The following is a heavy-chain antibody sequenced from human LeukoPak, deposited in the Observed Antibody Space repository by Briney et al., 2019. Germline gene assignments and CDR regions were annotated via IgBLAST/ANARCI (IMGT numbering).Heavy chain of an antibody. CDR1: GGTFSSYA. D-gene: IGHD5-24*01. CDR2: IIPIFGTA. CDR3: ARSLEMATTFYYYYMDV. J-gene: IGHJ6*03. Sequence: SVKVSCKASGGTFSSYAISWVRQAPGQGLEWMGGIIPIFGTANYAQKFQGRVTITTDESTSTAYMELSSLRSEDTAVYYCARSLEMATTFYYYYMDVWGKGTTVTVSS. V-gene: IGHV1-69*05.